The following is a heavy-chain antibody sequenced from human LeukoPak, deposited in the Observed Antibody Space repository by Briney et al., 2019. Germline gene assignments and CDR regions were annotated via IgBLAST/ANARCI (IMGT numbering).Heavy chain of an antibody. D-gene: IGHD6-13*01. Sequence: PGGSLRLSCAAFGFTFSSYWMSWVRQAPGKGLEWVANIKQDGSEKYYVDSVKGRFTISRDNAKNSLYLQMNSLRAEDTAVYYCATGPGYSISWWGQGTLVTVSS. CDR1: GFTFSSYW. CDR2: IKQDGSEK. CDR3: ATGPGYSISW. V-gene: IGHV3-7*01. J-gene: IGHJ4*02.